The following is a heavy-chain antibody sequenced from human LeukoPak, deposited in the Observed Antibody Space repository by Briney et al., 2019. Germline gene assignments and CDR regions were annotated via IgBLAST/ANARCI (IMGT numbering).Heavy chain of an antibody. CDR3: ARGAHYHDSSEGYDY. V-gene: IGHV1-2*02. CDR2: INPNSGGT. D-gene: IGHD3-22*01. J-gene: IGHJ4*02. CDR1: GYTFTGYY. Sequence: ASVTVSCKASGYTFTGYYMHWVRQAPGQGLEWMGWINPNSGGTNYAQKFQGRVTMTRDTSISTAYMELSRLRSDDTAVYYCARGAHYHDSSEGYDYWGQGTLVTVSS.